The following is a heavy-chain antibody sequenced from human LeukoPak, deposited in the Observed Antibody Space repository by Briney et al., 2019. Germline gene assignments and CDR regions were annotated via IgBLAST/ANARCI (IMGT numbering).Heavy chain of an antibody. J-gene: IGHJ4*02. V-gene: IGHV3-11*06. CDR1: GFIFSDYY. CDR3: ARDPLDSSGWYADY. D-gene: IGHD6-19*01. CDR2: ISSSSSGYT. Sequence: PGGSLRLSCAASGFIFSDYYMSWIRQAPGKGLEWVSYISSSSSGYTNYADSVKGRFTISRDNAKNSLYLQMNSLRVEDTAVYYCARDPLDSSGWYADYWGQGTLVTVSS.